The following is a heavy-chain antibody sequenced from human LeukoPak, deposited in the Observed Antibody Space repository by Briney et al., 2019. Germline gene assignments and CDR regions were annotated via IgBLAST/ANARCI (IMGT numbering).Heavy chain of an antibody. V-gene: IGHV1-2*02. CDR3: ARGRDSGSHAYYFDF. J-gene: IGHJ4*02. CDR2: INPKSGGT. Sequence: ASVKVSCKTSGYTFTDHYVHWVRQAPGQGPELMAWINPKSGGTNYAQKFQGRVIMTRDASTNTVYMEVNRLRSDDTAVYYCARGRDSGSHAYYFDFWGQGTLVTVSS. CDR1: GYTFTDHY. D-gene: IGHD1-26*01.